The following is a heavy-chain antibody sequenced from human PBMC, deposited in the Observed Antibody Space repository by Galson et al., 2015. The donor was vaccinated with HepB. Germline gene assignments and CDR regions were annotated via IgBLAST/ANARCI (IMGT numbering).Heavy chain of an antibody. D-gene: IGHD3-3*01. Sequence: QSGAEVKKPGESLRISCKGSGYSFTSYWMSWVRQMPGKGLEWMGIIDPSDSYIKYSPSFQGQVIISVDKSISTAYLQWSSLKASDSAMYYCARQVSDYYGRDVWGQGTAVTVSS. CDR1: GYSFTSYW. V-gene: IGHV5-10-1*04. J-gene: IGHJ6*02. CDR2: IDPSDSYI. CDR3: ARQVSDYYGRDV.